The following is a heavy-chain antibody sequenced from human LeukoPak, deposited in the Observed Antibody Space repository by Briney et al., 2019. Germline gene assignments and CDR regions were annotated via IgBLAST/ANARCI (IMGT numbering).Heavy chain of an antibody. Sequence: PSETLSLTCTVSGPPLGSYYWNWIRQPAGKGLEWIGRIYNTGSANYNPSLESRVTMSVDPSKNQFSLKVNSVTAADTAVYYCAREPIAALGNAFNFWGQGTMVTVSS. CDR1: GPPLGSYY. V-gene: IGHV4-4*07. D-gene: IGHD6-13*01. CDR2: IYNTGSA. CDR3: AREPIAALGNAFNF. J-gene: IGHJ3*01.